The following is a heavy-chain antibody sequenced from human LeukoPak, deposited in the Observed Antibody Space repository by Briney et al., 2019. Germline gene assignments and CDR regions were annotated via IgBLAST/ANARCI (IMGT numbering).Heavy chain of an antibody. CDR3: ARSYSGSYELDY. J-gene: IGHJ4*02. D-gene: IGHD1-26*01. CDR2: ISSNGGST. Sequence: PGGSLRLSCAASGFTFSSYAMHWVRQAPGQGLEYVSAISSNGGSTYYANSVKGRFTISRDNSKNTLYLQMGSLRAEDMAVYYCARSYSGSYELDYWGQGTLVTVSS. CDR1: GFTFSSYA. V-gene: IGHV3-64*01.